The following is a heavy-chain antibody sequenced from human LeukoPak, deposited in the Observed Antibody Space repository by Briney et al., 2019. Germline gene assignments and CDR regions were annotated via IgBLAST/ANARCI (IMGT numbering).Heavy chain of an antibody. J-gene: IGHJ4*02. Sequence: GGSLRLSCTASGFTFSSHAMSWFRQAPGKGLQWLSALSGSGGNTNYTDSVKGRSTISRDNSKNTLYLQMNSLSAEDTAKYYCAKVASLCTSTSCVRGGFDYWGQGTLVTVSS. V-gene: IGHV3-23*01. D-gene: IGHD2-2*01. CDR2: LSGSGGNT. CDR3: AKVASLCTSTSCVRGGFDY. CDR1: GFTFSSHA.